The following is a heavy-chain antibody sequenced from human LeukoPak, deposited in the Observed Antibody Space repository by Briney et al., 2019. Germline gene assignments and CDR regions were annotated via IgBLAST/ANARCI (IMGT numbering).Heavy chain of an antibody. J-gene: IGHJ4*02. CDR2: IYSSGAT. V-gene: IGHV4-39*01. CDR1: GGSISNNNYY. D-gene: IGHD2-15*01. Sequence: SETLSLTCTVSGGSISNNNYYWGWIRQPPGKGLECIGNIYSSGATYYNPSLKSRVTISIDTSKSQFSLRLSSVTAADTAVYYCARVEGYCRGGSCYSYFDYWGQGILVTASS. CDR3: ARVEGYCRGGSCYSYFDY.